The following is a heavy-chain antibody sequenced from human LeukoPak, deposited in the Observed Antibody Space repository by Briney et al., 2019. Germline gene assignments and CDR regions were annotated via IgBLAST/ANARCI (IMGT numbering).Heavy chain of an antibody. J-gene: IGHJ4*02. V-gene: IGHV3-11*01. Sequence: GGSLRLSCAASGFTFSDYYMSWNRQAPGKGLEWVSYISSSGSTIYYADSVKGRFTISRDNAKNSLYLQMNSLRAEDTAVYYCASYAYYYGSGSSPRFDYWGQGTLVTVSS. CDR2: ISSSGSTI. D-gene: IGHD3-10*01. CDR3: ASYAYYYGSGSSPRFDY. CDR1: GFTFSDYY.